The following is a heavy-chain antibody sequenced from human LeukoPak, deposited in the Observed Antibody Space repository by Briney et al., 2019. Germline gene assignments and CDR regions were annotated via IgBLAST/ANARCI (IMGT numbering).Heavy chain of an antibody. J-gene: IGHJ3*02. CDR2: INPNSGGT. CDR3: ARSGYSGYVGAFDI. CDR1: GYTFIAYY. D-gene: IGHD5-12*01. Sequence: ASVKVSSMASGYTFIAYYMHWVRQAPGQGLEWMGWINPNSGGTNYAQKFQGRVTITRDTSISTAYMELSRLRSADTAVYYCARSGYSGYVGAFDIWGQGTMVTVSS. V-gene: IGHV1-2*02.